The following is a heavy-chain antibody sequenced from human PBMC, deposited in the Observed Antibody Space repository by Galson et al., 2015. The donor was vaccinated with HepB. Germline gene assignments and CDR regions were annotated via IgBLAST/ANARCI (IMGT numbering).Heavy chain of an antibody. CDR2: INQDGSSK. D-gene: IGHD3-10*01. Sequence: SLRLSCAASGFTFSSYWMNWVRQAPGKGLEWVAHINQDGSSKYYVDSVKGRFTISRDNAMASVYLQLDSLRAEDTAVYYCARRISLVRGIITKPDYYYGMDVWGQGTTVTVAS. V-gene: IGHV3-7*03. CDR1: GFTFSSYW. CDR3: ARRISLVRGIITKPDYYYGMDV. J-gene: IGHJ6*02.